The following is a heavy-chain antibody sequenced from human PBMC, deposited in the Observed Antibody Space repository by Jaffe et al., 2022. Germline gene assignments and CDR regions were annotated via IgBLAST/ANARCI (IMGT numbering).Heavy chain of an antibody. CDR3: ARGAGYSSGWYPGLD. CDR1: GFTFSSYE. Sequence: EVQLVESGGGLVQPGGSLRLSCAASGFTFSSYEMNWVRQAPGKGLEWVSYISSSGSTIYYADSVKGRFTISRDNAKNSLYLQMNSLRAEDTAVYYCARGAGYSSGWYPGLDWGQGTLVTVSS. CDR2: ISSSGSTI. J-gene: IGHJ4*02. D-gene: IGHD6-19*01. V-gene: IGHV3-48*03.